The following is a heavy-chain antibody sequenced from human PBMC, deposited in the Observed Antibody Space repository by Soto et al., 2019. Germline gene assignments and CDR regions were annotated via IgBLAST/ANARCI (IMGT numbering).Heavy chain of an antibody. Sequence: QVQLVQSGAEVKKPGSSVKVSCKASGGTFSSYAINWVRQAPGQGLEWMGGIIRIFGTPDYAQRFQGRVTITADESTRTANMERSSLRAEDTAVYYCARQGSNEYYCYGMDVWGQGTTVTVSS. D-gene: IGHD3-10*01. J-gene: IGHJ6*02. CDR2: IIRIFGTP. V-gene: IGHV1-69*12. CDR3: ARQGSNEYYCYGMDV. CDR1: GGTFSSYA.